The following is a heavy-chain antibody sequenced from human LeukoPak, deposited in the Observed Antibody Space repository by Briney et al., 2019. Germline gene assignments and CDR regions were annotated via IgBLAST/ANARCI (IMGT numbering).Heavy chain of an antibody. V-gene: IGHV4-59*08. J-gene: IGHJ4*02. CDR2: IYYSGST. CDR1: GGSISSYY. CDR3: ARQDPGSSGYDY. D-gene: IGHD2-2*01. Sequence: SETLSLTCTVSGGSISSYYWSWIRQPPGKGLEWIGYIYYSGSTNYNPSLKSRVTISVDTSKNQFSLKLSSVTAADTAVYYCARQDPGSSGYDYWGQGTLVTVSS.